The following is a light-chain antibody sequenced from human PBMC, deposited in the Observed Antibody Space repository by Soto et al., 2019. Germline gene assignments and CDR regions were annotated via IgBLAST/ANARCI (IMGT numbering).Light chain of an antibody. CDR2: DAS. CDR1: QSISNW. J-gene: IGKJ1*01. Sequence: DIQMTQSPSTLSASVGDRVTITCRASQSISNWLAWYQQKPGKAPKLLIYDASNLQSGVPSRFSGSGSGTEFTLTISSLKPDDFTTYYCLEYNRNRTWSFGQGTKVDIK. CDR3: LEYNRNRTWS. V-gene: IGKV1-5*01.